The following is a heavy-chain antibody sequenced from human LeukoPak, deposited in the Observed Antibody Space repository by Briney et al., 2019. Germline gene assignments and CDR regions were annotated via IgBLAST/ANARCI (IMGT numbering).Heavy chain of an antibody. CDR3: ARQNTIFGVVTSYNWFDP. D-gene: IGHD3-3*01. J-gene: IGHJ5*02. CDR1: GGSISSYY. Sequence: KTSETLSLTCTVSGGSISSYYWSWIRQPPGKGLEWIGYIYYSGSTNYNPSLKSRVTISVDTSKNQFSLKLSSVTAADTAVYYCARQNTIFGVVTSYNWFDPWAREPWSPSPQ. V-gene: IGHV4-59*08. CDR2: IYYSGST.